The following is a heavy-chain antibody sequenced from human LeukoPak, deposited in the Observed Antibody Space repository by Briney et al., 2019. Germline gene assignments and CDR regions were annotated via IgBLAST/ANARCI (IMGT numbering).Heavy chain of an antibody. J-gene: IGHJ4*02. CDR1: GFTFADFT. Sequence: GGSLRLSCSASGFTFADFTMSWFRQPPGQGLEWEGFIRSKVYGGAPEHAASVAARFTISRDDSTSIAYLQMNSVQAEDTAVYYCARGSGRYVMVVWWGQGTLVTVSS. D-gene: IGHD6-19*01. V-gene: IGHV3-49*03. CDR2: IRSKVYGGAP. CDR3: ARGSGRYVMVVW.